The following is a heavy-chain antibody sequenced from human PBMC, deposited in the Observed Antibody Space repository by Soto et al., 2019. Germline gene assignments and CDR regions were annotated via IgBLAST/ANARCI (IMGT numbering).Heavy chain of an antibody. V-gene: IGHV1-2*02. CDR3: ARGRWWEPGPGDAFDI. CDR2: INPNSGGT. D-gene: IGHD2-15*01. Sequence: QVQLVQSGAEVKKPGASVKVSCKASGYTFTGYYMHWVRQAPGQGLEWMGWINPNSGGTNYAQKFQGRVTMTRDTSISPAYMELSRLRSDDTAVYYCARGRWWEPGPGDAFDIWGQGTMVTVSS. J-gene: IGHJ3*02. CDR1: GYTFTGYY.